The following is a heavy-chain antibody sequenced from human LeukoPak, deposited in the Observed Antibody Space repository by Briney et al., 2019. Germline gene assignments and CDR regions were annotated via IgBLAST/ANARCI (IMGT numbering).Heavy chain of an antibody. CDR1: GYTFTSYY. J-gene: IGHJ4*02. D-gene: IGHD3-3*01. V-gene: IGHV1-46*01. CDR3: ATYDFWSGYLNY. Sequence: ASVKVSCKASGYTFTSYYMHWVRQAPGQGLEWMGIINPSGGSTSYAQKFQGRVTMTRDASTSTVYMELSSLRSEDTAVYYCATYDFWSGYLNYWGQGTLVTVSS. CDR2: INPSGGST.